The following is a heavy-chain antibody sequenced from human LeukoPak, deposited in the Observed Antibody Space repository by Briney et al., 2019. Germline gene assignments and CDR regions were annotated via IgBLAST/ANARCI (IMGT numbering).Heavy chain of an antibody. CDR2: ISSSSSYI. D-gene: IGHD6-13*01. CDR3: ARIGYSSSCFDY. Sequence: KSGGSLRLSCAASGFTFSSYSMNWVRQAPGKGLEWVSSISSSSSYIYYADSVKGRFTISRDNAKNSLYLQMNSLRAEDTAVYYCARIGYSSSCFDYWGQGTVVTVSS. V-gene: IGHV3-21*01. J-gene: IGHJ4*02. CDR1: GFTFSSYS.